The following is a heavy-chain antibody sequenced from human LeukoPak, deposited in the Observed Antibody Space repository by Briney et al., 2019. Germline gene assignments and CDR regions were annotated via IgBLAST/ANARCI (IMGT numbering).Heavy chain of an antibody. CDR2: ISSSSSTI. J-gene: IGHJ3*02. CDR1: GFTFSSNS. CDR3: ARAITPVPDAFDI. Sequence: PGGSLRLSCAASGFTFSSNSMNWVRQAPGKGLEWVSCISSSSSTIYYADSVKGRFTISRDNAKKSLYLQMNSLRAEDTAVYYCARAITPVPDAFDIWGQGTMVTVSS. D-gene: IGHD3-10*01. V-gene: IGHV3-48*01.